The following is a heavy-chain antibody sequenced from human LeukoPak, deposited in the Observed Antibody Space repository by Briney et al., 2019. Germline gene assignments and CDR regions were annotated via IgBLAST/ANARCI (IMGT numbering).Heavy chain of an antibody. CDR3: ARDSRFGGSSGWYGGGAFDI. J-gene: IGHJ3*02. Sequence: PGASVKVSCKASGYTFTSYAMHWVRQAPGQRLEWMGWINAGNGNTKYSQKFQGRVTITRDTSASTAYMELSSLRSEDTAVYYCARDSRFGGSSGWYGGGAFDIWGQGTMVTVSS. D-gene: IGHD6-19*01. V-gene: IGHV1-3*01. CDR2: INAGNGNT. CDR1: GYTFTSYA.